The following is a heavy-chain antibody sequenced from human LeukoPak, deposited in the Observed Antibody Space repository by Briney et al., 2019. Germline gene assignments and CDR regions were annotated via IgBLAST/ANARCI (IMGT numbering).Heavy chain of an antibody. CDR3: ARDLTGEYSPGNWFDP. CDR1: GYTFTGYY. D-gene: IGHD4-11*01. J-gene: IGHJ5*02. Sequence: GASVKVSCKASGYTFTGYYMHWGRQAPGQGREGMGWINANSGGTNYAQKFQGRVTMTRDTSISTAYMELSRLRSDDTAVYYCARDLTGEYSPGNWFDPWGQGTLVTVSS. V-gene: IGHV1-2*02. CDR2: INANSGGT.